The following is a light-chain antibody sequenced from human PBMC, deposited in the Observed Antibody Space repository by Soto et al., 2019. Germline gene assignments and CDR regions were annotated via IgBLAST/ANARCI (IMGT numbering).Light chain of an antibody. Sequence: IPMTHSPSSLSASPLDRVTITFLASQGISSYLAWYQQKPGKAPKLLIYAASTLQSGVPSRFSGSGSGTDFTLTISCLQSEDFATYYCQQYNSYPVTFGPGTKVDIK. CDR2: AAS. V-gene: IGKV1-8*01. CDR3: QQYNSYPVT. CDR1: QGISSY. J-gene: IGKJ3*01.